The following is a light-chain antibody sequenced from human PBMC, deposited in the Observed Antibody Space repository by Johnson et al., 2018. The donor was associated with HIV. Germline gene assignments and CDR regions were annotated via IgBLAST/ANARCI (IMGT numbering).Light chain of an antibody. Sequence: QSVLTQPPSVSAAPGQKVTISCSGSSSNIGNNYVSWYQQLPGTAPKLLIYENNKRPSGIPDRFSGSKSGTSATLGITGLQTVDEADYYCGTWDSSLGVFGTGTKVTVL. CDR2: ENN. V-gene: IGLV1-51*02. J-gene: IGLJ1*01. CDR3: GTWDSSLGV. CDR1: SSNIGNNY.